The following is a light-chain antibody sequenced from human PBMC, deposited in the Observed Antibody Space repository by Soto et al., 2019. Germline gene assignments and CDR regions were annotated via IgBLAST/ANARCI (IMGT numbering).Light chain of an antibody. CDR1: SSDVGGYNY. CDR3: SSYGGSNNLI. Sequence: QSALTQPPSASGSPGQSVTISCTGTSSDVGGYNYVSWYQQHPGKAPKLMIYDVSARPSGVPDRFSGSKSGNTASLTVSGLQAEDEADYYGSSYGGSNNLIFGGGTKVTVL. J-gene: IGLJ2*01. CDR2: DVS. V-gene: IGLV2-8*01.